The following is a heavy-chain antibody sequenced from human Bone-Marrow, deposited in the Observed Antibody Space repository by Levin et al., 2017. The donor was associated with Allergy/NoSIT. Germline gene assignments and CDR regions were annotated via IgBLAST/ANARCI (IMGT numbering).Heavy chain of an antibody. CDR2: IYSGGST. J-gene: IGHJ6*03. CDR3: ARDHRITGTTMDYYYYMDV. D-gene: IGHD1-20*01. Sequence: GGSLRLSCAASGFTVSSNYMSWVRQAPGKGLEWVSVIYSGGSTYYADSVKGRFTISRDNSKNTLYLQMNSLRAEDTAVYYCARDHRITGTTMDYYYYMDVWGKGTTVTVSS. V-gene: IGHV3-53*01. CDR1: GFTVSSNY.